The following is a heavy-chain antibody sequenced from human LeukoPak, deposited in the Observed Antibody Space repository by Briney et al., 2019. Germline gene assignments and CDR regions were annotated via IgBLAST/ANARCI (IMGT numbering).Heavy chain of an antibody. V-gene: IGHV4-59*01. CDR1: RGSIISYY. Sequence: PSETLSLTCSVSRGSIISYYWSWIRQPPGKGLEWIGYIYYSENTNYNPSLKSRVTISGDTSKNQSCLKLSSVTTVETNSHYGERVAGCDCVLSYYYYFMDVWGKGTTVTVSS. D-gene: IGHD2-21*02. J-gene: IGHJ6*03. CDR2: IYYSENT. CDR3: ERVAGCDCVLSYYYYFMDV.